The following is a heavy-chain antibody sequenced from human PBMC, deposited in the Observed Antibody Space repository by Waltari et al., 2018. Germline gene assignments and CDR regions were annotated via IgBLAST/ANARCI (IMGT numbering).Heavy chain of an antibody. V-gene: IGHV1-69*05. J-gene: IGHJ4*02. CDR3: ARTVVIAAAGTGPIDY. Sequence: QVQLVQSGAEVKKPGSSVKVSCKASGGTFSSYAISWVRQAPGQGLEWMGGIMHILGTANYAKKFQGRVTITTDESTSTAYMELSSLRSEDTAVYYWARTVVIAAAGTGPIDYWGQGTLVTVSS. CDR2: IMHILGTA. CDR1: GGTFSSYA. D-gene: IGHD6-13*01.